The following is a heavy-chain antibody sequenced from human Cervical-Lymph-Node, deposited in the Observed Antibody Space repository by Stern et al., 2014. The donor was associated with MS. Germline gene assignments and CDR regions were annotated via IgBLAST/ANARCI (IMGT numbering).Heavy chain of an antibody. CDR3: ARRGTTGTIDGFDI. CDR1: GYTFTSHW. V-gene: IGHV5-51*01. CDR2: IYPGDSDT. D-gene: IGHD1-1*01. J-gene: IGHJ3*02. Sequence: EVQLVESGAEVKKPGESVKISCEGSGYTFTSHWIAWVRQVPGKGLEWMGIIYPGDSDTRDSPSFQGRVTISADRSISTAYLQWRTLRASDTAMYYCARRGTTGTIDGFDIWGQGSMVTVSS.